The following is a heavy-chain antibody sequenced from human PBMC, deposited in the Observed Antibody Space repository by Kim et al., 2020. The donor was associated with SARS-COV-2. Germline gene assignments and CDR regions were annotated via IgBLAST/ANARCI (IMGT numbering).Heavy chain of an antibody. D-gene: IGHD6-13*01. J-gene: IGHJ6*02. CDR1: GYTLTELS. CDR2: FDPEDGET. Sequence: ASVKVSCKVSGYTLTELSMHWVRQAPGKGLEWMGGFDPEDGETIYAQKFQGRVTMTEDTSTDTAYMELSSLRSEDTAVYYCATDSIWGAAAPDYYSYGMDVWGQGTTVTVSS. V-gene: IGHV1-24*01. CDR3: ATDSIWGAAAPDYYSYGMDV.